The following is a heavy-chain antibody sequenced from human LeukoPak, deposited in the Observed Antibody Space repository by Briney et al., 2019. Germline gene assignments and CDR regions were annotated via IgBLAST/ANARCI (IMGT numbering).Heavy chain of an antibody. CDR1: GYSISSGYY. CDR3: ASMIPSTVRGVISDY. J-gene: IGHJ4*02. V-gene: IGHV4-38-2*02. CDR2: IYHSGST. Sequence: SETLSLTCTVSGYSISSGYYWGWIRQPPGKGLEWIGSIYHSGSTYYNPSLKSRVTISVDTSKNQFSLKLSSVTAADTAVYYCASMIPSTVRGVISDYWGQGTLVTVSS. D-gene: IGHD3-10*01.